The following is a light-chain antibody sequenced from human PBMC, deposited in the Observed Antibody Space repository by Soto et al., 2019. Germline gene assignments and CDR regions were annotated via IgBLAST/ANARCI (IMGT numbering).Light chain of an antibody. Sequence: SYELTQPPSVSVAPGQTARLTCGGSNIGSKTVHWYQQKPGQAPVLVVYDDADRPSGIPERFSGSNSGNTAALTISRVEAGHEADYYCQVWDANTDHVVFGGGTKVTVL. J-gene: IGLJ2*01. V-gene: IGLV3-21*02. CDR1: NIGSKT. CDR3: QVWDANTDHVV. CDR2: DDA.